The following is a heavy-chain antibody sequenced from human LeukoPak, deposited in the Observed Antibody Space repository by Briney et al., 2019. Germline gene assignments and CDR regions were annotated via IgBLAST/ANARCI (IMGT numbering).Heavy chain of an antibody. J-gene: IGHJ4*02. CDR1: GFTFSSYW. D-gene: IGHD6-19*01. CDR3: ARQSSSGCFDY. Sequence: GGSLRLSCAASGFTFSSYWMHWVRHAPGKGLVWVSRINSDGSSTSYADSVKGRFTISRDNAKNTLYLQMNSLRVEDTAVYYCARQSSSGCFDYWGQGTLVTVSS. V-gene: IGHV3-74*01. CDR2: INSDGSST.